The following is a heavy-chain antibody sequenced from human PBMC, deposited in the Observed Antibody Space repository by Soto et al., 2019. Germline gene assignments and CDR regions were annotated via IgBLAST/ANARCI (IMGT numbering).Heavy chain of an antibody. D-gene: IGHD7-27*01. CDR1: GDSISNRDYF. J-gene: IGHJ5*01. V-gene: IGHV4-30-4*01. CDR3: ARGRYCLTGRCFPNWVDS. CDR2: IYKSATT. Sequence: SETLSLTCSVSGDSISNRDYFWAWIRQHPGQALEYIGYIYKSATTYYNPSFESRVAISVDTSKSQFSLNVTSVTAADTDVYFCARGRYCLTGRCFPNWVDSWGQGALVTVFS.